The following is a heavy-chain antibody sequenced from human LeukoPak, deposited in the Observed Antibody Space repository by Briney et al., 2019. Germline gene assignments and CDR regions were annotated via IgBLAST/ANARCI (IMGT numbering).Heavy chain of an antibody. D-gene: IGHD3-9*01. Sequence: GGSLRLSCAASGFTFTSYAMSWVRQAPGKGLEWVSGINWNGGSTGYADSVKGRFTISRDNAKNSLYLQMNSLRAEDTALYYCARDGDYDILTGYFDYWGQGTLVTVSS. J-gene: IGHJ4*02. CDR2: INWNGGST. V-gene: IGHV3-20*04. CDR3: ARDGDYDILTGYFDY. CDR1: GFTFTSYA.